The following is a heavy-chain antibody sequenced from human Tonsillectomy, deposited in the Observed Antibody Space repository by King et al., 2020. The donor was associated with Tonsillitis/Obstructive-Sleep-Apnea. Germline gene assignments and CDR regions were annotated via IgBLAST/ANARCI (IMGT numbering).Heavy chain of an antibody. CDR1: GGSISSYY. J-gene: IGHJ6*03. Sequence: VQLQESGPGLVKPSETLSLTCTVSGGSISSYYWSWIRQPPGKGLEWIGYIFYSGSTNYNPSLNSRVTISVDTSKNQFSLKLISVTAADTAVYSCARDHCSSTSCYGNYYYMDVWGKGTTVTVSS. CDR2: IFYSGST. V-gene: IGHV4-59*01. CDR3: ARDHCSSTSCYGNYYYMDV. D-gene: IGHD2-2*01.